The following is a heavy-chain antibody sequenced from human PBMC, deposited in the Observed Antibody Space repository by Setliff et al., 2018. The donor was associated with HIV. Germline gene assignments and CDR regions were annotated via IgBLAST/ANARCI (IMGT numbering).Heavy chain of an antibody. CDR2: LYYSGST. CDR3: ARAMGANWSYYYMDV. J-gene: IGHJ6*03. D-gene: IGHD1-26*01. CDR1: GGSVSSYH. Sequence: LSLTCTVSGGSVSSYHWTWIRQPPGKGLEWIGYLYYSGSTYYNPSLKSRVTISIDTSKKQLSLKLNSVTAADTAVYYCARAMGANWSYYYMDVWGKGTSVTVSS. V-gene: IGHV4-59*02.